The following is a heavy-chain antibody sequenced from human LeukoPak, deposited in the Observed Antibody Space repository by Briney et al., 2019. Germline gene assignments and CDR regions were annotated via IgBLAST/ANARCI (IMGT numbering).Heavy chain of an antibody. V-gene: IGHV4-4*07. CDR1: GGSISTYY. CDR2: IHTSGNT. J-gene: IGHJ4*02. D-gene: IGHD6-6*01. CDR3: AREGSMTARPFVSIDY. Sequence: PSETLSLTCTVSGGSISTYYWSWIRQPAGKGLEWIGRIHTSGNTDYNSSLKSRVTMSVDTSKNQFSLKLSSVTAADTAVYYCAREGSMTARPFVSIDYWGQGTLVTISS.